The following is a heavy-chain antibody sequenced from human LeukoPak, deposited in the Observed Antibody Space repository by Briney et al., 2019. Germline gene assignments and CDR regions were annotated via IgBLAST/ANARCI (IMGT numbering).Heavy chain of an antibody. CDR1: GFTISSNY. CDR3: ARVGRWEEYFFDY. Sequence: GGSLRLSCAASGFTISSNYMSWVRQAPGKGLEWVSVIYSGGSTYYADSVKGRFTISSDSCKNTLNLQMNSLRAEDTAVYYCARVGRWEEYFFDYWGQGTLVTVSS. CDR2: IYSGGST. V-gene: IGHV3-66*01. D-gene: IGHD4-23*01. J-gene: IGHJ4*02.